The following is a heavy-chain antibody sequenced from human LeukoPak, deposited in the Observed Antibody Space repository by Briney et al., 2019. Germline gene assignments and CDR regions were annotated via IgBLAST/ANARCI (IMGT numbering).Heavy chain of an antibody. D-gene: IGHD3-22*01. CDR3: ARPYYYDSSDYSYYFDY. J-gene: IGHJ4*02. Sequence: PGGSLRLSCAASGFTVSSNYMTWVRQAPGKGLVWLSGIYSGGSTYYADSVKGRYTISGDNSKNTLYLQMNSLRAEDTAVYYCARPYYYDSSDYSYYFDYWGQGTLVTVSS. V-gene: IGHV3-66*01. CDR2: IYSGGST. CDR1: GFTVSSNY.